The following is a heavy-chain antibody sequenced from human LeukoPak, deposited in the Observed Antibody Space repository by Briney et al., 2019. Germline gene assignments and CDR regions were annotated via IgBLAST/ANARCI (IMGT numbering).Heavy chain of an antibody. V-gene: IGHV3-23*01. CDR3: ARGVGQWLERDGHAFDI. J-gene: IGHJ3*02. CDR1: GFTFSSYA. CDR2: ISGSGGST. Sequence: GGSLRLSCAASGFTFSSYAMSWVRQAPGKGLEWVSAISGSGGSTYYADSVKGRFTISRDNSKNTLYLQMNSLRAEDTAVYYCARGVGQWLERDGHAFDIWGQGTMVTVSS. D-gene: IGHD6-19*01.